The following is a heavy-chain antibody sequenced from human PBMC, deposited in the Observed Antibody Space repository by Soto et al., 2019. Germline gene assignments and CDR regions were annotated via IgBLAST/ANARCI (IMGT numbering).Heavy chain of an antibody. CDR3: ARDRPLVVVPAAIAYGNWFDP. CDR2: INAGNGNT. J-gene: IGHJ5*02. CDR1: GYTFTSYA. D-gene: IGHD2-2*01. Sequence: ASVKVSCKASGYTFTSYAMHWVRQAPGQRLEWMGWINAGNGNTKYSQKFQDRVTITRDTSASTAYMELSSLRSEDTAVYYCARDRPLVVVPAAIAYGNWFDPWGQGTLVTVSS. V-gene: IGHV1-3*01.